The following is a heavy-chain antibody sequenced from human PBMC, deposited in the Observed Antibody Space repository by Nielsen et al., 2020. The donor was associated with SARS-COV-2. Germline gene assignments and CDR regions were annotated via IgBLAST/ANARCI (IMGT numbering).Heavy chain of an antibody. V-gene: IGHV3-48*01. Sequence: GGSLRLSCAASGFTFSSYSMNWVRQAPGKGLEWVSYISSSSSSTIYYADSVKGRFTISRDNAKNSLYLQMNSLRAEDTAVYYCASIAVAGPGYWGQGTLVTVSS. CDR3: ASIAVAGPGY. J-gene: IGHJ4*02. D-gene: IGHD6-19*01. CDR2: ISSSSSSTI. CDR1: GFTFSSYS.